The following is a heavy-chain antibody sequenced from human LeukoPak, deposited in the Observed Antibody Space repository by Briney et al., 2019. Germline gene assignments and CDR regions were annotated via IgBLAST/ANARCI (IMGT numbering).Heavy chain of an antibody. Sequence: GGSLRLSCAASGFTVSSNYMSWVRQAPGKGLEWVSVIYSGGSTYYADSVKGRFTISRDNSKNTLYLQMNSLRAEDTAVYYCAKAGRYGSGSFYFWGQGTLVTVSS. CDR2: IYSGGST. V-gene: IGHV3-53*01. D-gene: IGHD3-10*01. J-gene: IGHJ4*02. CDR3: AKAGRYGSGSFYF. CDR1: GFTVSSNY.